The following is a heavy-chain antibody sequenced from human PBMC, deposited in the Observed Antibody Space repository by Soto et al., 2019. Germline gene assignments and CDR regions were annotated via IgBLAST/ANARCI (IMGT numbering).Heavy chain of an antibody. D-gene: IGHD3-22*01. V-gene: IGHV1-46*01. CDR3: AREDSSGYYALDY. CDR2: INPSGGST. J-gene: IGHJ4*02. Sequence: APVEGSCKGSGNTFSSYYMHWVRQAPGQGLEWMGIINPSGGSTSYAQKFQGRVTMTRDTSTSTVYMELSSLRSEDTAVYYCAREDSSGYYALDYWGQGTLVTVSS. CDR1: GNTFSSYY.